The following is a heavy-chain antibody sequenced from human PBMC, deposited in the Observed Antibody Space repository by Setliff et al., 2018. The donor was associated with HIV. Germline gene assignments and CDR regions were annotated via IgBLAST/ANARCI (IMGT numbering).Heavy chain of an antibody. D-gene: IGHD3-3*01. Sequence: GSLRLSCVVSGFKFDDYGMSWVCQAPGKGLEWVSSINWGGDNTGYADSMKGRFTISRDNAKRSLYLQMNSLRAEDTAVYYCARVLLITNAVYGVVSNQFDPWGQGTLVTVSS. CDR3: ARVLLITNAVYGVVSNQFDP. CDR1: GFKFDDYG. J-gene: IGHJ5*02. CDR2: INWGGDNT. V-gene: IGHV3-20*04.